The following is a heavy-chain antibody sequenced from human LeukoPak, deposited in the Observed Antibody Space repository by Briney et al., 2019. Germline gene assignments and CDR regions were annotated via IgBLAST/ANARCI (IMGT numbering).Heavy chain of an antibody. CDR1: GFTFSTYA. CDR2: ISNDDYYK. V-gene: IGHV3-30*04. CDR3: ARVPRVSVYMDC. D-gene: IGHD6-6*01. J-gene: IGHJ6*03. Sequence: PGGSLRLSCAASGFTFSTYAMHWARQAPGKGLGWVAVISNDDYYKYYAESMKGRFTISRDNSMDTLYLHMNRLSVEETAVYSCARVPRVSVYMDCWGKGTTVTVS.